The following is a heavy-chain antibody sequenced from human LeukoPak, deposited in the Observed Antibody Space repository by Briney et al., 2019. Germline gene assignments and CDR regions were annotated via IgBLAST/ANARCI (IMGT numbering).Heavy chain of an antibody. J-gene: IGHJ4*02. CDR1: GGTFSSYA. CDR2: IIPIFGTG. V-gene: IGHV1-69*13. CDR3: ARVYDGYGYFDY. D-gene: IGHD5-24*01. Sequence: SVKASCKASGGTFSSYAISWVRQAPGQGLEWMGGIIPIFGTGNYAQKFQGRVTITADESTSTAYMELSSLRSEDTAVYYCARVYDGYGYFDYWGQGTLVTVSS.